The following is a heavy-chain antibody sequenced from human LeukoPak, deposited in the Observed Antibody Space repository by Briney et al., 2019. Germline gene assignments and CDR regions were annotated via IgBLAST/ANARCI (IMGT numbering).Heavy chain of an antibody. Sequence: GGSLRLSCVASGFSFDNYAMNWVRQAPGKGLEWVSLIIGSSGSTFYADSVKGRFTISRDKSKDTLYLQMNSLRAEDTAVYYCAKGAYDYIEIAYFDYWGQGSLVTVSS. CDR2: IIGSSGST. D-gene: IGHD5-12*01. J-gene: IGHJ4*02. V-gene: IGHV3-23*01. CDR3: AKGAYDYIEIAYFDY. CDR1: GFSFDNYA.